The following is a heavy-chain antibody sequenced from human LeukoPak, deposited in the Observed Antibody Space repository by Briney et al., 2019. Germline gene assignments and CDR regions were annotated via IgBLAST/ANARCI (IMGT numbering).Heavy chain of an antibody. Sequence: PGGSLRLSCAASGFTFSSYSMNWVRQAPGKGLEWVSYISSSSSTIYYADSVKGRFTISRDNAKNSLYLQMNSLRAEDTAVYYCARAGLEKTVYDAFDIWGQGTMVTVSS. CDR2: ISSSSSTI. J-gene: IGHJ3*02. CDR3: ARAGLEKTVYDAFDI. D-gene: IGHD4-11*01. CDR1: GFTFSSYS. V-gene: IGHV3-48*04.